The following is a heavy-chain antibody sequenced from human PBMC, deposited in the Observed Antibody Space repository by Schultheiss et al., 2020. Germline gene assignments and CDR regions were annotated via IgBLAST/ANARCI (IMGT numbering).Heavy chain of an antibody. Sequence: SETLSLTCTVSGGSISSSSYYWGWIRQPPGKGLEWIGSIYYSGSTYYNPSLKSRVTISVDTSKNQFSLKLSSVTAADTAVYYCARGHYYDSSGYYQPFDYWDPRTLVTVSS. V-gene: IGHV4-39*01. CDR3: ARGHYYDSSGYYQPFDY. D-gene: IGHD3-22*01. CDR2: IYYSGST. J-gene: IGHJ4*02. CDR1: GGSISSSSYY.